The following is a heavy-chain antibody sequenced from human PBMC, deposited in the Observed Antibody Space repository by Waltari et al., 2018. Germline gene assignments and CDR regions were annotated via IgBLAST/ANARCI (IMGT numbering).Heavy chain of an antibody. D-gene: IGHD5-18*01. Sequence: VQLVESGGGVVQPGRSLRLSCAASGFTFSSYGMHWVRQAPGKGLEWVAVISYDGSNKYYADSVKGRFTISRDNSKNTLYLQMNSLRAEDTAVYYCAKFSGYPGWFDPWGQGTLVTVSS. CDR3: AKFSGYPGWFDP. CDR1: GFTFSSYG. J-gene: IGHJ5*02. V-gene: IGHV3-30*18. CDR2: ISYDGSNK.